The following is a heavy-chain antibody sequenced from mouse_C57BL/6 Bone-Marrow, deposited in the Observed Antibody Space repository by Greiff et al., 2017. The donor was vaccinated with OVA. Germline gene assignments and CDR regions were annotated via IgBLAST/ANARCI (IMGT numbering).Heavy chain of an antibody. J-gene: IGHJ3*01. CDR2: ISYDGSN. V-gene: IGHV3-6*01. CDR3: ARSASYCGSSPAGFAY. D-gene: IGHD1-1*01. CDR1: GYSITSGYY. Sequence: ESGPGLVKPSQSLSLTCSVTGYSITSGYYWNWIRQFPGNKLEWMGYISYDGSNNYNPSLKNRISITRDTSKNQFFLKLNSVTTEDTATYYCARSASYCGSSPAGFAYWGQGTLVTVSA.